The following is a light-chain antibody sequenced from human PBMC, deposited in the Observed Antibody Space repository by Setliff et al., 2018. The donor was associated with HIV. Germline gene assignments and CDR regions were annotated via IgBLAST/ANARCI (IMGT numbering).Light chain of an antibody. CDR1: NSNIGSNP. J-gene: IGLJ3*02. CDR2: SNN. Sequence: QSALTQPPSVSGTPGQRVTISCSGSNSNIGSNPVNWYQHPPGRAPKLLIYSNNQRPSGVPERFSGSKSGTSASLAISGLQSEDEADYYCAPWDDSPNAWVFGGGTKVTVL. CDR3: APWDDSPNAWV. V-gene: IGLV1-44*01.